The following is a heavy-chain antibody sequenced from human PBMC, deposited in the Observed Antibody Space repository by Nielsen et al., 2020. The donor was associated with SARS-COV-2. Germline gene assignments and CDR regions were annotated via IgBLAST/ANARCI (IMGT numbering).Heavy chain of an antibody. V-gene: IGHV3-30-3*01. CDR1: GFTFSSYA. J-gene: IGHJ4*02. CDR3: AKGTEWLLSYYFDY. Sequence: GGSLRLSCAASGFTFSSYAMHWVRQAPGKGLEWVAVISYDGSNKYYADSVKGRFTISRDNSKNTLYLQMNSLRAEDTAVYYCAKGTEWLLSYYFDYWGQGTLVTVSS. CDR2: ISYDGSNK. D-gene: IGHD3-3*01.